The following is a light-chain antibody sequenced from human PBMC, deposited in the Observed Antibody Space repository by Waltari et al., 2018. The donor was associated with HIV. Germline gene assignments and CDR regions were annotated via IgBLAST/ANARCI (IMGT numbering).Light chain of an antibody. CDR2: EVT. Sequence: SALTQPASVAGSPVPSITISCTGTFSDVGSNNLFFLYQKHPGEAPKIMIYEVTKRPSGVSSRFSGSKSGNTASLTIAGLQAEDEADYYCCSYAGSRIHVVFGGGTKLTVL. V-gene: IGLV2-23*02. J-gene: IGLJ2*01. CDR1: FSDVGSNNL. CDR3: CSYAGSRIHVV.